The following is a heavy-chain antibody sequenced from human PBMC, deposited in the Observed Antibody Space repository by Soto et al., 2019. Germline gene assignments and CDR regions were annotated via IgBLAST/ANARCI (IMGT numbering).Heavy chain of an antibody. J-gene: IGHJ4*02. CDR1: GFTFISYA. CDR2: ISGSGGST. CDR3: AKDFGSIAARNY. Sequence: GGSLRHSCAASGFTFISYAMSWVRQAPGKGLEWVSAISGSGGSTYYADSVKGRFTISRDNSKNTLYLQMNSLRAEDTAVYYCAKDFGSIAARNYWGQGSLVTVSS. D-gene: IGHD6-6*01. V-gene: IGHV3-23*01.